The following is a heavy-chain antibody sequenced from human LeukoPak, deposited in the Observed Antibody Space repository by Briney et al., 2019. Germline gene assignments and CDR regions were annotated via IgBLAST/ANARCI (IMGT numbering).Heavy chain of an antibody. D-gene: IGHD6-19*01. CDR1: NGSAFGHY. V-gene: IGHV4-34*01. CDR2: IYYGGRT. J-gene: IGHJ4*02. CDR3: ARHGGWYFDS. Sequence: PSETLSLTCGVYNGSAFGHYWSWIRQPPGKGLEWIGEIYYGGRTKYSPSLKNRVTISVDTSKNQVSLNLGSVTAGDTAVYFCARHGGWYFDSWGQGILVTVSS.